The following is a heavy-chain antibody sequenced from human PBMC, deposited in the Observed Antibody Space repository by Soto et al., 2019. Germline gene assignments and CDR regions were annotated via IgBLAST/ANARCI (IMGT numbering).Heavy chain of an antibody. D-gene: IGHD5-18*01. CDR1: GGSITNHY. Sequence: QVQLQESGPRLVTPSETLTLTCSLSGGSITNHYWGWIRQPPGKGLECIGRIYPSGRAHYNPSLQSRVTMSVDTSKNQFSLKVNSVTAADTAIYYCARDYDVNTAVDYWYFDLWGRGTLVTVSS. V-gene: IGHV4-4*07. J-gene: IGHJ2*01. CDR3: ARDYDVNTAVDYWYFDL. CDR2: IYPSGRA.